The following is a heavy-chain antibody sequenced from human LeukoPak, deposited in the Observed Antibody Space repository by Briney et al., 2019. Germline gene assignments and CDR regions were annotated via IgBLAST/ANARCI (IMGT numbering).Heavy chain of an antibody. V-gene: IGHV7-4-1*02. CDR2: INTNTGNP. Sequence: GASVKVSCKASGYTFTSYAMNWVRQAPGQGLEWMGWINTNTGNPTYAQGFTGRFVFSLDTSVSTAYLQISSLKAEDTAMYYCARDRSAYVWGSPNFDYWGQGTLVTVSS. CDR1: GYTFTSYA. CDR3: ARDRSAYVWGSPNFDY. D-gene: IGHD3-16*01. J-gene: IGHJ4*02.